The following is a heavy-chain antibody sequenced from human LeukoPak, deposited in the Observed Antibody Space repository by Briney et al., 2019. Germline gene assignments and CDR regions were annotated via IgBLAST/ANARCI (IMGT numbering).Heavy chain of an antibody. V-gene: IGHV4-39*01. D-gene: IGHD3-22*01. J-gene: IGHJ4*02. Sequence: PSETLSLTCTVSGGSISSSSYFWGWIRQPPGKGLEWIGAISDSGSTYYNPSLKSRVTISVDTSKNQVSLKLSSVTAADTAVYYCARVGKGSSGYYGYWGQGTLVTVSS. CDR1: GGSISSSSYF. CDR3: ARVGKGSSGYYGY. CDR2: ISDSGST.